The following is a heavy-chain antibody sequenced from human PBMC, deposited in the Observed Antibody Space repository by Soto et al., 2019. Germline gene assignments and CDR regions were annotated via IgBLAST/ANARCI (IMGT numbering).Heavy chain of an antibody. D-gene: IGHD5-18*01. J-gene: IGHJ6*02. CDR2: IYSEGTT. CDR3: ARDPLGYSYGLYYNYGMDV. Sequence: EVQLVETGGGLIQPGGSLRLSCAVSGITVSSIYMTWFRQAPGKGLEWVSVIYSEGTTYYADSVKGRFTISRDNSKNTLYLQMNSLRADDTAVYYCARDPLGYSYGLYYNYGMDVWGQGTTVTVSS. V-gene: IGHV3-53*02. CDR1: GITVSSIY.